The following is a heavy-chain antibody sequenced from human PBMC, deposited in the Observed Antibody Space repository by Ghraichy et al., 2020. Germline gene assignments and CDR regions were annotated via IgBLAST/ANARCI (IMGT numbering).Heavy chain of an antibody. D-gene: IGHD3-3*01. CDR1: GFTFRNYW. CDR3: VRNYDFF. J-gene: IGHJ3*01. V-gene: IGHV3-74*01. Sequence: GESLNISCEASGFTFRNYWMHWVRQAPGKGLVWVSHINTDGSNTNYADSVKGRFTISRDNAKNTLYLQMNSLRAEDTAVYYCVRNYDFFWGQGTMVTVSS. CDR2: INTDGSNT.